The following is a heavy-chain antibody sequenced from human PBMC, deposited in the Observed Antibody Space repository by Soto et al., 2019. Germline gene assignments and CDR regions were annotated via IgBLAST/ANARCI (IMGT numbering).Heavy chain of an antibody. CDR2: VGTAGDT. D-gene: IGHD3-16*01. V-gene: IGHV3-13*01. CDR3: ARDPSGGGMDV. J-gene: IGHJ6*02. Sequence: EGQLVESGGDLVQPGGSLRLSCAASGFTFSSYDMQWVRQRPGRGLEWVSAVGTAGDTHYAGPVKGRFTVSRENDKNSMYLQMGGLRVGDTAVYYCARDPSGGGMDVWGQGTTVTVSS. CDR1: GFTFSSYD.